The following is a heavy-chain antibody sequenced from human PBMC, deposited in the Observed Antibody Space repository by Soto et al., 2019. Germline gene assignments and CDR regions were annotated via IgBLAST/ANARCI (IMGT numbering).Heavy chain of an antibody. Sequence: GESLKISCTGFGYTFTTFCISWVRQMPWKGLEWMGRIDPCDTYATYSPAFQGHVTISAEKATSTAYLQWSSLKASDTAMYFCARIYCTTTTCDSWFDPWGQGTMVTVYS. CDR2: IDPCDTYA. CDR3: ARIYCTTTTCDSWFDP. D-gene: IGHD2-2*01. CDR1: GYTFTTFC. J-gene: IGHJ5*02. V-gene: IGHV5-10-1*01.